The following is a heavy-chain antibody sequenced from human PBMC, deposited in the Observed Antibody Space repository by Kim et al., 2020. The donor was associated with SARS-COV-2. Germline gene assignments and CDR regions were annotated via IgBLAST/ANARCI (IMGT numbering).Heavy chain of an antibody. J-gene: IGHJ5*02. Sequence: NSNATAYEASVKGRFNISRDDYKNTAYLQMNSLKAEDTGVYYCTRVSVRPGDPWGQGTLVTVSS. CDR2: NSNAT. D-gene: IGHD3-10*01. CDR3: TRVSVRPGDP. V-gene: IGHV3-73*01.